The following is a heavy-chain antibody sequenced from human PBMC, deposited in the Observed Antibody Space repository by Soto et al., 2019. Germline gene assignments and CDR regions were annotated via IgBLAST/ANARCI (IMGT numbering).Heavy chain of an antibody. J-gene: IGHJ4*02. CDR3: ARHMTTVGYFDY. CDR1: GFSLSTSGVG. Sequence: QITLKESGPTLVKPTQTLTLTCTLSGFSLSTSGVGVGWIRQPPGKALEWLALVYWDDDKRYSPSLKSRLTITTDTSKTQVDLRMANMDPVDTATYYGARHMTTVGYFDYWGQGTLVTVSS. D-gene: IGHD4-17*01. CDR2: VYWDDDK. V-gene: IGHV2-5*02.